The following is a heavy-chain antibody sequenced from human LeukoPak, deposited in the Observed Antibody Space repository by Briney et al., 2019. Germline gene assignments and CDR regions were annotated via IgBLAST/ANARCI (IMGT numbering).Heavy chain of an antibody. CDR1: GFSLSTSGVG. CDR3: AHRRCIAAAGGR. CDR2: IYWDDDK. J-gene: IGHJ4*02. D-gene: IGHD6-13*01. Sequence: SGPTLVKPTQTLTLTCTFSGFSLSTSGVGVGWIRQPPGKALEWLALIYWDDDKRYSPSLKSRLTITKDTPKNQVVLAMTNMDPVDTATYYCAHRRCIAAAGGRGGQGTLVTVSS. V-gene: IGHV2-5*02.